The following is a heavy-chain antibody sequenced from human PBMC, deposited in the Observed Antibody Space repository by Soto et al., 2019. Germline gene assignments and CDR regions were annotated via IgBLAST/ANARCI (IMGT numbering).Heavy chain of an antibody. D-gene: IGHD1-1*01. CDR1: GGFVSSGSYY. V-gene: IGHV4-34*01. CDR3: ARVERGTATTVVGAFDI. Sequence: QVQLQQWGAGLLKPSETLSLTCAVYGGFVSSGSYYWSWIRQPPGKGLEWIGEMSHSGGTNFNRSLQRPVTISVGTCKNQVSLMMSSVTAADTALYYCARVERGTATTVVGAFDIWGPGTMVTVSS. J-gene: IGHJ3*02. CDR2: MSHSGGT.